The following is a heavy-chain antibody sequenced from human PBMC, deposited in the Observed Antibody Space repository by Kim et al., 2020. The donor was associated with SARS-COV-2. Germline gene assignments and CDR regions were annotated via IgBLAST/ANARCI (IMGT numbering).Heavy chain of an antibody. CDR2: ISYDGSNK. Sequence: GGSLRLSCAASGFTFSSYGMHWVRQAPGKRLEWVAVISYDGSNKYYADSVKGRFTISRDNSKNTLYLQMNSLRAEDTAVYYCAKRSSTRVFDYWGQGTLV. D-gene: IGHD3-10*01. J-gene: IGHJ4*02. CDR1: GFTFSSYG. V-gene: IGHV3-30*18. CDR3: AKRSSTRVFDY.